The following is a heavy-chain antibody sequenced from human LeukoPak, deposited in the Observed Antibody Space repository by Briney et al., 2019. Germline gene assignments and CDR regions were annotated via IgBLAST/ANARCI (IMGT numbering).Heavy chain of an antibody. V-gene: IGHV4-59*08. D-gene: IGHD3-16*01. CDR1: DDSISSYY. Sequence: SETLSLTCTVSDDSISSYYWSWIRQPPGKGPEWIAYIYSTGATSYDPSLRSRVSISLDTSKSHFSLKLSSVTVADTAVYFCARLKMGAYFDLWGRGTLVTVSS. CDR3: ARLKMGAYFDL. J-gene: IGHJ2*01. CDR2: IYSTGAT.